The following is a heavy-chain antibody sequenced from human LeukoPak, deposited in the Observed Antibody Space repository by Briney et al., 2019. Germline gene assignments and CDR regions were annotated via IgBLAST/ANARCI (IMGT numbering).Heavy chain of an antibody. V-gene: IGHV4-31*03. D-gene: IGHD3-22*01. CDR3: SRGLDSRKLGY. J-gene: IGHJ4*02. CDR1: GASFNSDDQY. CDR2: IHPSGML. Sequence: SSETLSLTCTVSGASFNSDDQYWNWIRQSPGKGLEWIGSIHPSGMLYNNPSLESRVTMSRDTSKNQFSLNLNSVTAADTAVYFCSRGLDSRKLGYWGQGILVTASS.